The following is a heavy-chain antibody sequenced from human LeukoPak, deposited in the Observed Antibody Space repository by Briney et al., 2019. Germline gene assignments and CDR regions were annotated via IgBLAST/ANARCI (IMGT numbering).Heavy chain of an antibody. CDR1: GGSINSNNYY. Sequence: SETLSLTCTVSGGSINSNNYYWGWIRQPPGKGLEWIGSIYSSGSTYYNPSLKSRVTISVDTSKNQFSLKLSSVTAADTAVYYCARLQYCSGTSCYWFDPWGQGTLVTISS. D-gene: IGHD2-2*01. V-gene: IGHV4-39*07. CDR3: ARLQYCSGTSCYWFDP. CDR2: IYSSGST. J-gene: IGHJ5*02.